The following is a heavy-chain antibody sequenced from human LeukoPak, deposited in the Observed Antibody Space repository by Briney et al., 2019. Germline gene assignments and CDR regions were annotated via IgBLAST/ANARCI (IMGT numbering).Heavy chain of an antibody. CDR1: GFTFSSYS. CDR3: ARSNPDWLFRT. J-gene: IGHJ5*02. CDR2: ISSSSSYI. Sequence: GGSLRLSCAASGFTFSSYSMNWVRQAPGKGLEWVSSISSSSSYIYYADSVKGRFTISRDNAKNSPYLQMNSLRAEDTAVYYCARSNPDWLFRTWGQGTLVTVSS. D-gene: IGHD3/OR15-3a*01. V-gene: IGHV3-21*01.